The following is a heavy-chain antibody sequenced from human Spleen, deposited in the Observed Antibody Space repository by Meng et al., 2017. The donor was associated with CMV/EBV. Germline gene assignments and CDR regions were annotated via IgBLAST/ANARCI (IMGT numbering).Heavy chain of an antibody. CDR3: ARFTGAFDY. CDR1: GGSINNYY. J-gene: IGHJ4*02. CDR2: IYYSGST. D-gene: IGHD7-27*01. V-gene: IGHV4-39*01. Sequence: SETLSLTCTVSGGSINNYYWSWIRQPPGKGLEWIGSIYYSGSTYYNPSLKSRVTISVDTSKNQFSLKLSSVTAADTAVYYCARFTGAFDYWGQGTLVTVPQ.